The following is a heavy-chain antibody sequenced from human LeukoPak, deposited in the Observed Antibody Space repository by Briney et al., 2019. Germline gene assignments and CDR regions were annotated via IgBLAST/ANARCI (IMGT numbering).Heavy chain of an antibody. CDR3: ARAEYSSGWYPDY. CDR2: ISGSGVNT. D-gene: IGHD6-19*01. J-gene: IGHJ4*02. CDR1: GFTFSSYA. V-gene: IGHV3-23*01. Sequence: GGSLRLSCAASGFTFSSYAMSWVRQAPGKGLEWVSGISGSGVNTYYANSVKGRFTISRDKFMNTLYLQMNSLRAEDTAVYYCARAEYSSGWYPDYWGQGTLVTVSS.